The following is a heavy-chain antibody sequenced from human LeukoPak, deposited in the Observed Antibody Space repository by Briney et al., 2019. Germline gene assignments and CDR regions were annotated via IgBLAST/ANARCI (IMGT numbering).Heavy chain of an antibody. CDR2: ISSSSSTI. D-gene: IGHD3-3*01. J-gene: IGHJ4*02. CDR1: GFTFSDYY. Sequence: GGSLRLSCAASGFTFSDYYMSWIRQAPGKGLEWVSYISSSSSTIYYADSVKGRFTISRDNAKNSLYLQMNSLRAEDTAAYYCARAITIFGVEDYFDYWGQGTLVTVSS. V-gene: IGHV3-11*04. CDR3: ARAITIFGVEDYFDY.